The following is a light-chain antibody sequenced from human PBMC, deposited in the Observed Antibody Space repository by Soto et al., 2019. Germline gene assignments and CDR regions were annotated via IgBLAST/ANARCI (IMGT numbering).Light chain of an antibody. Sequence: EIVLIQSPATLSLSPGERATLSCRASQSVGSYLAWYQHKPGKAPRLLISDASNRATGIPARFSGSGSETDFTLTISSLQPEDSSVYYCQQHSNWPSLTFGGGTKVEIK. CDR3: QQHSNWPSLT. V-gene: IGKV3-11*01. CDR1: QSVGSY. CDR2: DAS. J-gene: IGKJ4*01.